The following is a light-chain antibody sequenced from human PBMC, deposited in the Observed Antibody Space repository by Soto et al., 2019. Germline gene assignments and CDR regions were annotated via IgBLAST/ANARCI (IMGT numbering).Light chain of an antibody. CDR3: QQSYSTPYT. J-gene: IGKJ2*01. CDR1: QSISSY. Sequence: DIQMTQSPSSLSASVGDRVTITCRASQSISSYLNWCQHKPGKAPKLLIFAASNLQSGVPSRFSGSGSGTDFTLTISSLQPEDFATYYCQQSYSTPYTFGQGTKLEIK. CDR2: AAS. V-gene: IGKV1-39*01.